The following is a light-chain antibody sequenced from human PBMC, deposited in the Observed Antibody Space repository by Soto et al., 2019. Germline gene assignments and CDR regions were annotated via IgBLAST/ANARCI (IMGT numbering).Light chain of an antibody. CDR3: SSYTGSNTHVV. J-gene: IGLJ2*01. V-gene: IGLV2-14*01. CDR2: DVS. Sequence: QSALTQPASVSGSPGQSITISCTGTSSDVCGYNYVSWYQQHPGKDPNLIIFDVSNRPSGVSNRFSGSKSGNSASLTISGLQAEDEADYYCSSYTGSNTHVVFCGGTQLPVL. CDR1: SSDVCGYNY.